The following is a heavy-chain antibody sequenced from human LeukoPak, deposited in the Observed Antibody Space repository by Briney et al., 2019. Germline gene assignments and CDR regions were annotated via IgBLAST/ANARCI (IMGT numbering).Heavy chain of an antibody. Sequence: SQTLSLTCAISGDSVSSNSAAWNWIRQSPSRGLEWLGRTYYRSKWYNDYAVSVKSRITINPDTSKNQFSLKLSSVTAADTAVYYCARVTGYMIEDYFDYRGQGTLVTVSS. CDR2: TYYRSKWYN. D-gene: IGHD3-22*01. J-gene: IGHJ4*02. V-gene: IGHV6-1*01. CDR3: ARVTGYMIEDYFDY. CDR1: GDSVSSNSAA.